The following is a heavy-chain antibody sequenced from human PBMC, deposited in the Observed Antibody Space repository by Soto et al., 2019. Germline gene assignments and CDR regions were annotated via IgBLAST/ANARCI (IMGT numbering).Heavy chain of an antibody. CDR2: IIPMFGTT. V-gene: IGHV1-69*01. CDR3: ARGSPYTSTWEGGGHYYYGMDV. Sequence: QVQLVQSGAEVEKPGSSVKVSCKASGGTFSSYAITWVRQAPGQGLEWMGGIIPMFGTTNFAQKFQGRVTITADESTSTASMELSSLRSEDTAVYYCARGSPYTSTWEGGGHYYYGMDVWGQGTTVTVSS. D-gene: IGHD6-13*01. J-gene: IGHJ6*02. CDR1: GGTFSSYA.